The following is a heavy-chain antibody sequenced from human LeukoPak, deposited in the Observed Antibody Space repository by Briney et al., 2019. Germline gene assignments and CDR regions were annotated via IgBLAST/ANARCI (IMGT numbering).Heavy chain of an antibody. Sequence: GGSLRLSCAAYGITFRRFWMSWVRQAPGKGLQWVGNINQDGSEKHYVDSVKGRFTISRDNAENSLYLQMNSLRAEDTAVYYCASGGHLDYWGQGALVTVAS. CDR3: ASGGHLDY. CDR2: INQDGSEK. J-gene: IGHJ4*02. V-gene: IGHV3-7*03. D-gene: IGHD3-16*01. CDR1: GITFRRFW.